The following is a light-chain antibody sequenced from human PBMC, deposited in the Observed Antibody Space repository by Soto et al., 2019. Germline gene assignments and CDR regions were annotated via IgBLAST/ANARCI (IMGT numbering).Light chain of an antibody. J-gene: IGKJ3*01. Sequence: EIVLTQSPGTLSLSPGERATLSCRASQTVRSNYVAWYQQRPGQAPRLLIYAASNRAAGIPDRFSGSGSGPDFTLTISRLEPEDFAFYYCQQHGSSPFTFGPGTKVDI. CDR3: QQHGSSPFT. CDR1: QTVRSNY. V-gene: IGKV3-20*01. CDR2: AAS.